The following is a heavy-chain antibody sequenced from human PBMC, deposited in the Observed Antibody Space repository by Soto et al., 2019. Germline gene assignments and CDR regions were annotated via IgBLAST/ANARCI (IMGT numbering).Heavy chain of an antibody. J-gene: IGHJ4*02. CDR1: GFTFSTYW. CDR2: IKQDGSDK. CDR3: ARVKSLAGHY. Sequence: EVQLVESGGGLVQPGGSLRLSCAASGFTFSTYWMSWVRQAPGKGLAWVANIKQDGSDKYYVDSVKGRFNISRDNAKNSLYLQMNGLRAEDTAVYYCARVKSLAGHYWGQGTLVTVSS. D-gene: IGHD2-15*01. V-gene: IGHV3-7*05.